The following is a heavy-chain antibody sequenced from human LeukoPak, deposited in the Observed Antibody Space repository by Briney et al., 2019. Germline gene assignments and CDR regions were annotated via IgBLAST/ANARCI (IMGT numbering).Heavy chain of an antibody. Sequence: GGSLRLSCAASGFTFSNYDVHWVRQAPGKGLEWLAFIQYDASKTHYADSVEGRFTISRDSSKSTLYLQMSSLRPEDTAVYYCAKRRQQLLGDFDYWGQGTLVTVSS. V-gene: IGHV3-30*02. CDR1: GFTFSNYD. D-gene: IGHD2-2*01. CDR2: IQYDASKT. CDR3: AKRRQQLLGDFDY. J-gene: IGHJ4*02.